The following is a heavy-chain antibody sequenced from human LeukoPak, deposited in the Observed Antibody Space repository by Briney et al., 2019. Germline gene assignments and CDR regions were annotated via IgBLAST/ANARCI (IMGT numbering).Heavy chain of an antibody. CDR3: ASLDSSGYYYAKY. CDR1: GGSISSNS. Sequence: PSETLSLTCTVSGGSISSNSWSWIRQPPGQGLEWIGYIYYSGSTNYNPSLRNRVTISVDASKNQFSLKLSSVTAADTAVYYCASLDSSGYYYAKYWGQGTLVTVSS. D-gene: IGHD3-22*01. V-gene: IGHV4-59*01. CDR2: IYYSGST. J-gene: IGHJ4*02.